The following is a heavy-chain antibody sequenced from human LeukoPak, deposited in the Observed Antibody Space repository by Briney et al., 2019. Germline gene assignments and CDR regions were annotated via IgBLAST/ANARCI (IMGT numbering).Heavy chain of an antibody. CDR1: XFXXXXXX. V-gene: IGHV3-33*01. CDR2: XXYXXSNX. CDR3: ARVSVPGTGYFQH. J-gene: IGHJ1*01. D-gene: IGHD6-19*01. Sequence: PGRSLXLSCAASXFXXXXXXXXXVXXXPGXXXXXVXXXXYXXSNXYYXDSVKGRFTVSRDNSKSTLYLQLNSLRVEDTAVYXXARVSVPGTGYFQHWGQGTLVTVSS.